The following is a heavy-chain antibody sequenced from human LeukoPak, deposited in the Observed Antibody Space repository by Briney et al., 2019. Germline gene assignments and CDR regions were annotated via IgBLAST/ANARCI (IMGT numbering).Heavy chain of an antibody. D-gene: IGHD3-3*01. J-gene: IGHJ6*02. CDR2: ISYDGSNK. CDR1: GFTFSNYA. V-gene: IGHV3-30-3*01. CDR3: ARGITIFGVALYGMDV. Sequence: GRSLRLSCAASGFTFSNYAMHWVRQAPGKGLEWVAVISYDGSNKYYADSVKGRFTISRDNSKNTLYLQMNSLRAEDTAVYYCARGITIFGVALYGMDVWGQGTTVTVSS.